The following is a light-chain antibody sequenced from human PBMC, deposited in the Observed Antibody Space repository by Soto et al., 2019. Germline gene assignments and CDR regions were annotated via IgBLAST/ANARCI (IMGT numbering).Light chain of an antibody. J-gene: IGKJ1*01. CDR3: QQYNSYSPT. V-gene: IGKV1-39*01. CDR1: QSISTY. Sequence: DIQMTQSPSSLSASVGDRVTTTCRASQSISTYLNWYQQKPGKAPKLLIYAASILQSGVPSRFSGSGSGTDFTLTISSLHPDDFATYYCQQYNSYSPTFGQGTKVDIK. CDR2: AAS.